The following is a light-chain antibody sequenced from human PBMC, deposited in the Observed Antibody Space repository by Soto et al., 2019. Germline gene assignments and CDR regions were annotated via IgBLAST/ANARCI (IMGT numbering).Light chain of an antibody. J-gene: IGKJ1*01. CDR1: QSVFHSSNNKNY. V-gene: IGKV4-1*01. Sequence: IVATQYPGSXAXSXGDTATINCESSQSVFHSSNNKNYLAWYQQNPGQPPKLLINWASSRESGVPDRFSGSGSGTDFTLTISSLQPDDFATYYCQQYNSYWTFGQGTKVDIK. CDR3: QQYNSYWT. CDR2: WAS.